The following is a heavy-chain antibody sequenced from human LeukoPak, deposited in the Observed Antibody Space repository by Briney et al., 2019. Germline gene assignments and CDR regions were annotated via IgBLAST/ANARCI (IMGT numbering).Heavy chain of an antibody. D-gene: IGHD3-10*01. CDR3: AREAHYYGSGAYYYYMDV. J-gene: IGHJ6*03. CDR1: GGSISSNNW. CDR2: IYYSGST. V-gene: IGHV4-4*02. Sequence: PSGTLSLTCAVSGGSISSNNWWSWVRPPPGKGLEGIGSIYYSGSTYYNPSLKSRVTISVDKSKNQVSLKLSCVTAADTAVYYCAREAHYYGSGAYYYYMDVWGKGTTVTISS.